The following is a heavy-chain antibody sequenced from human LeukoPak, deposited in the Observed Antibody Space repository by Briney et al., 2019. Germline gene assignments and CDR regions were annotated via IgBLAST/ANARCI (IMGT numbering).Heavy chain of an antibody. CDR2: ISSSSSYI. J-gene: IGHJ6*03. V-gene: IGHV3-21*01. CDR3: AREGRYRYGYNEYHSYMDI. CDR1: GFTFSSYS. Sequence: PGGSLRLSCAASGFTFSSYSMNWIRQAPGKGLEWVSSISSSSSYIYYADSVKGRFTISRDNAKNSLYLQMNSLRAEDTAVYYCAREGRYRYGYNEYHSYMDIWGKGTTVTVSS. D-gene: IGHD5-24*01.